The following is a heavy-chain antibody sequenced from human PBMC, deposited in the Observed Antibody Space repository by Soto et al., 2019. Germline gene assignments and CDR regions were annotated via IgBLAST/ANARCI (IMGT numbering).Heavy chain of an antibody. Sequence: QMQLVQSGPEVKKPGTSVKVSCKASGFTFSHSAVQWVRQARGQRLEWIGWIVVNSGNTNFAQKFQERVTITRDMYTNPVYLELSSLRSEDTALYYCAANPRYTSGWYGASTSYYYGMDVWGQGTTVTVPS. D-gene: IGHD6-19*01. CDR1: GFTFSHSA. CDR3: AANPRYTSGWYGASTSYYYGMDV. CDR2: IVVNSGNT. J-gene: IGHJ6*02. V-gene: IGHV1-58*01.